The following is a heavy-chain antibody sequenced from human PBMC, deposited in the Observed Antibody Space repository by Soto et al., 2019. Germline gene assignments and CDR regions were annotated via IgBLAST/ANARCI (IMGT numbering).Heavy chain of an antibody. CDR3: ARGRFRRTWFDP. Sequence: QVQLVQSGAEVKKPGASVKVSCKASGYTFTNYDIHWVRQATGQGLEWMGWMNPDSGNTGQSKQFQGRVTMTRDTSISTDYMEMSSLRFEDTAVYYCARGRFRRTWFDPWGQGTLVTVSS. CDR2: MNPDSGNT. V-gene: IGHV1-8*01. D-gene: IGHD3-16*01. CDR1: GYTFTNYD. J-gene: IGHJ5*02.